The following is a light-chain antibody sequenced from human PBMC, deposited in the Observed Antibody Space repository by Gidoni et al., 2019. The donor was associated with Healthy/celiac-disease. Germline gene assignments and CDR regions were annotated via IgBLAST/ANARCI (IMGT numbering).Light chain of an antibody. J-gene: IGKJ1*01. V-gene: IGKV1-5*03. CDR1: QSSSSW. CDR2: KAS. CDR3: QQENSYRRT. Sequence: DIQMTQSPSTLSASVGDRVTITCRASQSSSSWLAWYQQKPGKAHTLLMYKASSLESGDPSRFSGSGSGTEFTLTISSLQPDEFATYYCQQENSYRRTFGQGTKVEIK.